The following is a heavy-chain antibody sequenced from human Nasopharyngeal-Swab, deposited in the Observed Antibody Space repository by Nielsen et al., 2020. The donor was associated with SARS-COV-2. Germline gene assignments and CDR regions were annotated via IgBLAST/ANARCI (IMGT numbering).Heavy chain of an antibody. J-gene: IGHJ3*02. D-gene: IGHD3-9*01. CDR3: ARGDILTGSQAAFDI. CDR2: IYYSGST. Sequence: WIRQPPGKGLEWIGYIYYSGSTNYNPSLKSRVTISVDTSKNQFSLKLSSVTAADTAVYFCARGDILTGSQAAFDIWGQGTMVTVSS. V-gene: IGHV4-59*01.